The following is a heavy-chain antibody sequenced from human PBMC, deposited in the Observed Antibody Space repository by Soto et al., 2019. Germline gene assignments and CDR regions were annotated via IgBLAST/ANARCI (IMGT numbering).Heavy chain of an antibody. D-gene: IGHD2-15*01. V-gene: IGHV4-39*01. J-gene: IGHJ5*01. CDR2: VYYSGGA. CDR3: GRVVEGATRHTDFDS. Sequence: SETLSLTCAVSGVSIHNSHSFWGWIRRPPGKGLEFIGSVYYSGGANYNPSLKSRVTVSIDTSNNQFSLRVNSVTAADTAVYYCGRVVEGATRHTDFDSWGQGILVTVSS. CDR1: GVSIHNSHSF.